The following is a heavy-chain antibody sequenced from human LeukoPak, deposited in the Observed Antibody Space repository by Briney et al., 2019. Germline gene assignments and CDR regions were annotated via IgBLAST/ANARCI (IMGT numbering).Heavy chain of an antibody. CDR2: IRSSGDDT. D-gene: IGHD3-16*01. V-gene: IGHV3-23*01. CDR3: ARENDQGFDY. CDR1: GFTFRNYV. J-gene: IGHJ4*02. Sequence: PGGSLRLSCTASGFTFRNYVMSWVRQAPGKGLEWVSSIRSSGDDTSSADSVKGRFTIFRDNSKSTLYLQMNSLRAEDTAVYYCARENDQGFDYWGQGTLVTVSS.